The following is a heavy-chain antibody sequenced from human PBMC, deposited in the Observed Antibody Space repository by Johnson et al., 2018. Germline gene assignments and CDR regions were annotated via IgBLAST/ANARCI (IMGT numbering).Heavy chain of an antibody. V-gene: IGHV3-30*18. Sequence: QVQLVESGGGVVQPGRSLRLSCAASGFTFSSYGMHWVRQAPGKGLEWVAVISYDGSNKYYADSVKGRFTISRDNSKNTLYLQMNSLRAEDTAVYYCAKALSGLYGEFDDLDIWGQGTMVTVSS. J-gene: IGHJ3*02. CDR3: AKALSGLYGEFDDLDI. D-gene: IGHD4-17*01. CDR1: GFTFSSYG. CDR2: ISYDGSNK.